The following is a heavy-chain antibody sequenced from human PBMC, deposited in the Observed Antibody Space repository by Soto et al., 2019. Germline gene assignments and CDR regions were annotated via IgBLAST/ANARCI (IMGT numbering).Heavy chain of an antibody. Sequence: QVQLVQSGAEVKKPGSSVKVSCKASGGAFSSYAISWVRQASGQGLEWMGGILPSFGTPNYAQKFQGRVTITADESTSTVYMEVSSLRSDDTAVYYCARVPAAGYYYYGMDVWGQGTTVTVSS. D-gene: IGHD6-25*01. V-gene: IGHV1-69*01. CDR1: GGAFSSYA. J-gene: IGHJ6*02. CDR3: ARVPAAGYYYYGMDV. CDR2: ILPSFGTP.